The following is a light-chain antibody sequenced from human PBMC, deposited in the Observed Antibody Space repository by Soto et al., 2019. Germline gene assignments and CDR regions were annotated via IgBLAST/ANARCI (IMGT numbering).Light chain of an antibody. CDR3: ASYAGTKLFV. V-gene: IGLV2-8*01. CDR2: EVT. Sequence: QSVLTQPPSASGSPGQSLTISCTGTSSDVGFYNFVSWYQQRPGKAPKLVIYEVTKRPSGVPDRFSGSKSGSTASLTVSGLQAEDEAEYYCASYAGTKLFVFGSGTKVNVL. CDR1: SSDVGFYNF. J-gene: IGLJ1*01.